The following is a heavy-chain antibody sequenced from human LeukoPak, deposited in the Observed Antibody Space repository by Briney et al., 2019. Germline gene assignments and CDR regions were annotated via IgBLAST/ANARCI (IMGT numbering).Heavy chain of an antibody. CDR3: ARGIVVVPAAGNWFDP. Sequence: PSETLSLTCTVSGGSISSYYWSWIRQPPGKGLEWIGYIYYSGSTNYNPSLKSRVTISVDTSKNQFSLKLSSVTAADTAVYYCARGIVVVPAAGNWFDPWGQGTLVTVSS. V-gene: IGHV4-59*12. CDR2: IYYSGST. D-gene: IGHD2-2*01. CDR1: GGSISSYY. J-gene: IGHJ5*02.